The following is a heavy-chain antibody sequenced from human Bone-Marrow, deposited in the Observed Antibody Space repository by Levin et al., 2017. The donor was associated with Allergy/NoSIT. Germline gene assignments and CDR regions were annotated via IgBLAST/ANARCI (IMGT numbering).Heavy chain of an antibody. CDR3: AKVPQRQDYRIAAAGMNYFDY. CDR1: GFTFRSYA. CDR2: ISGSGGST. D-gene: IGHD6-13*01. J-gene: IGHJ4*02. Sequence: LSLPCAASGFTFRSYAMSWVRQAPGKGLEWVSAISGSGGSTYYADSVKGRFTISRDNSKNTLYLQMNSLRAEDTAVYYCAKVPQRQDYRIAAAGMNYFDYWGQGTLVTVSS. V-gene: IGHV3-23*01.